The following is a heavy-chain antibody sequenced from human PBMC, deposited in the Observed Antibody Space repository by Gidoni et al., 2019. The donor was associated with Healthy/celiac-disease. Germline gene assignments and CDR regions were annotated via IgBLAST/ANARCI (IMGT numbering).Heavy chain of an antibody. CDR2: IDYSGST. V-gene: IGHV4-59*01. CDR3: ARSLLLGANYYYYGMDV. D-gene: IGHD2-15*01. Sequence: QVQLQASGPGLVEPSETLSLTCTVSGASIISSYWSWIRQPPGQGLEWIGYIDYSGSTNDNTYLKSRVTMSVDTSKNQFSLKLSSVTAADTAVYYCARSLLLGANYYYYGMDVWGQGTTVTVSS. J-gene: IGHJ6*02. CDR1: GASIISSY.